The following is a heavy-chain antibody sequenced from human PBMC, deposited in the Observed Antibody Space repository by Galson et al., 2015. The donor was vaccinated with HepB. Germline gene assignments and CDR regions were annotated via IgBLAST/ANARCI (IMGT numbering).Heavy chain of an antibody. Sequence: SVKVSCKASGGTFSSYAISWVRQAPGQGLEWMGRIIPILGIANYAQKFQGRVTITADKSTSTAYMELSSLRSEDTAVYYCARLDYDFWSGYSGRFDPWGQGTLVTVSS. J-gene: IGHJ5*02. V-gene: IGHV1-69*04. CDR2: IIPILGIA. D-gene: IGHD3-3*01. CDR3: ARLDYDFWSGYSGRFDP. CDR1: GGTFSSYA.